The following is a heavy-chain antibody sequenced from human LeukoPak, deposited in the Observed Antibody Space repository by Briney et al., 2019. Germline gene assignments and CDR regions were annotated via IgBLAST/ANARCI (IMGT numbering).Heavy chain of an antibody. J-gene: IGHJ5*02. CDR2: INTNTGNP. CDR1: GYTFTSYA. CDR3: ARDRFCSGGSCYAKNWFDP. V-gene: IGHV7-4-1*02. D-gene: IGHD2-15*01. Sequence: ASVKVSCKASGYTFTSYAMNWVRQAPGQGLEWMGWINTNTGNPTYAQGFTGRFVFSLDTSVSTAYLQISSLKAEATAVHYCARDRFCSGGSCYAKNWFDPWGQGTLVTVSS.